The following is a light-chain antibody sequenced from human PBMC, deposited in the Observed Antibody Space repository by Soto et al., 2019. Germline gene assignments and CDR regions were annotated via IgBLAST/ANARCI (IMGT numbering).Light chain of an antibody. Sequence: QSVLTQPPSVSGAPGQRVTISCTGSSSNIGAGYDVHWYQQLPGTAPKLLIYGNSNRPSGVPDRFSGSKSGTSASLAITGLQAEDEADYYCQSYDSSLSGGLVFGGGPSSPS. CDR1: SSNIGAGYD. J-gene: IGLJ2*01. CDR3: QSYDSSLSGGLV. CDR2: GNS. V-gene: IGLV1-40*01.